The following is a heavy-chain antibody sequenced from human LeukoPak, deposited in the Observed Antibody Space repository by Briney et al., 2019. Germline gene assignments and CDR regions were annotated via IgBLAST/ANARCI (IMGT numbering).Heavy chain of an antibody. Sequence: GASVKVSCKASGGTFSSYAISWVRQAPGQGLEWMGGINPIFGTANYAQKFQGRVTITADESTSTAYMELSSLRSEDTAVYYCARGNWNFHWFDPWGQGTLVTVSS. CDR3: ARGNWNFHWFDP. J-gene: IGHJ5*02. V-gene: IGHV1-69*13. CDR2: INPIFGTA. CDR1: GGTFSSYA. D-gene: IGHD1-7*01.